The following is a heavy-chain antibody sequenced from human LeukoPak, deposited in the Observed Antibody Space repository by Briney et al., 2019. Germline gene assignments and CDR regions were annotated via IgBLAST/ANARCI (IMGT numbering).Heavy chain of an antibody. D-gene: IGHD1-26*01. CDR1: GYTFTGYY. CDR3: ARGPRRDYSGSYPDAFDI. V-gene: IGHV1-69*13. CDR2: IIPIFGTA. J-gene: IGHJ3*02. Sequence: ASVKVSCKASGYTFTGYYMHWVRQAPGQGLEWMGGIIPIFGTANYAQKFQGRVTITADESTSTAYMELSSLRSEDTAVYYCARGPRRDYSGSYPDAFDIWGQGTMVTVSS.